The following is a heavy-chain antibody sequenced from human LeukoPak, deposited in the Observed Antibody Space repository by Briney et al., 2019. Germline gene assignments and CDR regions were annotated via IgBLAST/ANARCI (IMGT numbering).Heavy chain of an antibody. D-gene: IGHD5-12*01. Sequence: EASVKVSCKASGYTLTGFYMHWVRHAPGQGLEWMGWFNPNSGGTNYAQKFQGRVTMTRDTSISTAYMELSRLRSDDTAVYYCARGSDSGYDWPSWFYPWGEGTLVTVSS. V-gene: IGHV1-2*02. J-gene: IGHJ5*02. CDR1: GYTLTGFY. CDR2: FNPNSGGT. CDR3: ARGSDSGYDWPSWFYP.